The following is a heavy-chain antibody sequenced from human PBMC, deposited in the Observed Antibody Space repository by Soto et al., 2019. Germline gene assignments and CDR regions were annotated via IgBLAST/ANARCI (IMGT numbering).Heavy chain of an antibody. CDR2: ISDGGST. J-gene: IGHJ6*02. CDR1: GRSFRGYY. Sequence: PSETLSLTCAVYGRSFRGYYWSWIRQPPGKGLEWIGEISDGGSTNYNPSLKSRVTISVDTSKNQFSLKLSSVTAADTAVYYCARVDIVVVPAAPRLYGMDVWGQGTTVTVSS. V-gene: IGHV4-34*01. CDR3: ARVDIVVVPAAPRLYGMDV. D-gene: IGHD2-2*01.